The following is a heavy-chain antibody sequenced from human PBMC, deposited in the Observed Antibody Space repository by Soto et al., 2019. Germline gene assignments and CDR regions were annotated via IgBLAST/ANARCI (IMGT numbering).Heavy chain of an antibody. CDR2: IIPIFGTA. D-gene: IGHD6-6*01. J-gene: IGHJ4*02. CDR1: GGTFSSYA. V-gene: IGHV1-69*13. CDR3: AREEYSSSSLFDY. Sequence: SVKVSCKASGGTFSSYAISWVRQAPGQGLEWMGGIIPIFGTANYAQKFQGRVTITADESTSTAYMELSSLRSEDTAVYYCAREEYSSSSLFDYWGQGTLVTVSS.